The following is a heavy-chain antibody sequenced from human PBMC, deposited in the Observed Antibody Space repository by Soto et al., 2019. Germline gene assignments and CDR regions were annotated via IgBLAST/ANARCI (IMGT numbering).Heavy chain of an antibody. CDR1: GFTFDSFV. CDR2: ISGPADST. Sequence: ELHLLESGGGLVQPGGSLRLSCVASGFTFDSFVMNWVRQSPGKGLEWVSAISGPADSTYYADSVKGRFTISRDNFKNTLSLQLNSLRVEDTARYYCAKADGEQWLIPHLDNWGQGTLVTVS. J-gene: IGHJ4*02. CDR3: AKADGEQWLIPHLDN. D-gene: IGHD6-19*01. V-gene: IGHV3-23*01.